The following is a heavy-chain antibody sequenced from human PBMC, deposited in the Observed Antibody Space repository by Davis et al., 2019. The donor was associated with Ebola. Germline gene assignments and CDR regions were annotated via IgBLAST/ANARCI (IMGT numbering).Heavy chain of an antibody. CDR2: INHSGST. D-gene: IGHD6-13*01. J-gene: IGHJ4*02. CDR1: GGSFSGYY. V-gene: IGHV4-34*01. Sequence: GSLRLSCAVYGGSFSGYYWSWIRQPPGKGLEWIGEINHSGSTNYNPSLKSRVTISVDTSKNQFSLKLSSVTAADTAVYYCARGSSWYDFDYWGQGTLVTVSS. CDR3: ARGSSWYDFDY.